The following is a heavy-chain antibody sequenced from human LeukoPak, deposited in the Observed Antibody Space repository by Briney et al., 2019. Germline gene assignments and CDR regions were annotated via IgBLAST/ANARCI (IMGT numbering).Heavy chain of an antibody. CDR3: ARDQARGFSSGWLNWFDP. J-gene: IGHJ5*02. CDR2: INPNSGGK. V-gene: IGHV1-2*06. CDR1: VYTFTGYY. Sequence: GASVKVSFKPSVYTFTGYYIHWVRQAPGQGLDWMERINPNSGGKNYAQKFQGRVTMNRDTAMSTAYMELSRLKSDDTAVYYCARDQARGFSSGWLNWFDPWGQGTPVTVSS. D-gene: IGHD6-19*01.